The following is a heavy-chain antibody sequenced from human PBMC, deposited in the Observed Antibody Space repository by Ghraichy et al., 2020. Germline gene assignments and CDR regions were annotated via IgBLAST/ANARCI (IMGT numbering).Heavy chain of an antibody. CDR2: ISWNSGSI. CDR3: AKDGDEALVIVGATTPFDY. V-gene: IGHV3-9*01. CDR1: GFTFDDYA. Sequence: ALRLSCAAFGFTFDDYAMHWVRQAPGKGLEWVSGISWNSGSIGYADSVKGRFTISRDNAKNSLYLQMNSLRAEDTALYYCAKDGDEALVIVGATTPFDYWGQGTLVTVSS. D-gene: IGHD1-26*01. J-gene: IGHJ4*02.